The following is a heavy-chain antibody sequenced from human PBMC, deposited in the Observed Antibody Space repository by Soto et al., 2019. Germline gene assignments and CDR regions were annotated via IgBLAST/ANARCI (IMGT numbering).Heavy chain of an antibody. CDR2: IWYDGSNK. J-gene: IGHJ4*02. CDR3: ARDEGESSSWYRGRMGFDY. CDR1: GFTFSSYG. D-gene: IGHD6-13*01. V-gene: IGHV3-33*01. Sequence: GGSLRLSCAASGFTFSSYGMHWVRQAPGKGLEWVAVIWYDGSNKYYADSVKGRFTISRDNSKNTLYLQMNSLRAEDTAVYYCARDEGESSSWYRGRMGFDYWGQGTLVTVSS.